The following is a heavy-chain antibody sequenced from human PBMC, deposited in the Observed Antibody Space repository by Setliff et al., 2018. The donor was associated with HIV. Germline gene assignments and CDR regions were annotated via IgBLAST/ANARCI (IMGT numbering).Heavy chain of an antibody. J-gene: IGHJ4*02. CDR2: INPSDGTT. V-gene: IGHV1-46*03. CDR1: GYSFTTYY. Sequence: GASVKVSCKASGYSFTTYYMQWVRQAPGQGLEWMGIINPSDGTTNYAQNFQGRFTMTRDTTTNTVYMELSSLRAEDTAVYYCVRERVGGYFDYWGQGTLVTVS. D-gene: IGHD3-10*01. CDR3: VRERVGGYFDY.